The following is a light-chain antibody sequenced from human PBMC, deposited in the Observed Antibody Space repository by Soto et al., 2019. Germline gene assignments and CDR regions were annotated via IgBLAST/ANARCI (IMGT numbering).Light chain of an antibody. CDR2: GAS. CDR3: QLYGISPH. V-gene: IGKV3-20*01. J-gene: IGKJ5*01. Sequence: ENVLTQSPGTVSLSPGERATLSCRASQSVSSNYLAWYQQKPGQAPRLLIYGASSRATGIPDRFSGSASGTDFTLTINRLEPEDFAVYYCQLYGISPHFGQGTRLEIK. CDR1: QSVSSNY.